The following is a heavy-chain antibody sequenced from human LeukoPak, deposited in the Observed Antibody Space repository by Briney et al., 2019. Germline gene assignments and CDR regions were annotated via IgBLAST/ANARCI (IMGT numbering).Heavy chain of an antibody. CDR2: IYYSGST. Sequence: SETLSLTCTVSGGSISSSSYYWGWIRQPPGKGLEWIGSIYYSGSTYYNPSLKSRVTISVDTSKNQFSLELSSVTAADTAVYYCARDSYSGYGPDAFDIWGQGTMVTVSS. CDR3: ARDSYSGYGPDAFDI. J-gene: IGHJ3*02. V-gene: IGHV4-39*07. CDR1: GGSISSSSYY. D-gene: IGHD5-12*01.